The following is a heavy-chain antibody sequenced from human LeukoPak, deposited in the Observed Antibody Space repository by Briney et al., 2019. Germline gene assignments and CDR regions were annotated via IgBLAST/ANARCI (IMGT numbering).Heavy chain of an antibody. CDR3: AKDLSNWNYRGGDS. V-gene: IGHV3-23*01. Sequence: GGSLRLSCAASGFTFSSYAMSWVRQAPGKALEWVSAISSSGSNTYYADSVKGRFTISRDNSKNTLYLQMRSLRAEDTAVYYCAKDLSNWNYRGGDSWGQGTLVTVSS. CDR1: GFTFSSYA. J-gene: IGHJ4*02. CDR2: ISSSGSNT. D-gene: IGHD1-7*01.